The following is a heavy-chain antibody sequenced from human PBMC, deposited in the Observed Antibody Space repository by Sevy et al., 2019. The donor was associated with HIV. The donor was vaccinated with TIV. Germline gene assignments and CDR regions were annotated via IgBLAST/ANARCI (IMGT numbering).Heavy chain of an antibody. V-gene: IGHV1-69*13. D-gene: IGHD7-27*01. J-gene: IGHJ3*02. CDR1: GGDFNNNA. CDR3: AREGGVATTGDHDAFDI. CDR2: IIPMSGTA. Sequence: ASVKVSCKASGGDFNNNAITWVRQAPGQGLEWMGGIIPMSGTAKYAQKFQDRVTISADESTSTTYMELSSLRSEDTALYYCAREGGVATTGDHDAFDIWGHGTLVTVSS.